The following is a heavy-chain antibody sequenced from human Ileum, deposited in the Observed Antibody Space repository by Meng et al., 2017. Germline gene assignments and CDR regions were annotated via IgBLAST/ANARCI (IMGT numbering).Heavy chain of an antibody. CDR3: VRGPARETHDFDY. CDR2: IHHSGRT. J-gene: IGHJ4*02. Sequence: VQLNHGGAGLLKPSEPRSLTCAVFGVSFNDYYWSWVRQSPGKGLEWIGQIHHSGRTNYKSSLERRVTISVDTSKSQFSLKLTYVTAADTAMYYCVRGPARETHDFDYWGQGALVTVSS. CDR1: GVSFNDYY. V-gene: IGHV4-34*01. D-gene: IGHD1-26*01.